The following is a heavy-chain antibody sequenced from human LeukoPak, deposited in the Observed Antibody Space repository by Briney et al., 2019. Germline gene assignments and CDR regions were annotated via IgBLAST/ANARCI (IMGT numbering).Heavy chain of an antibody. J-gene: IGHJ1*01. Sequence: PSETLSLTCTVSGGSISSSSYYWGWIRQPPGKGLEWIESIYYSGSTYYNPSLKSRVTISVDTSKNQFSLKLSSVTAADTAVYYCARTLGATVTTLGYFQHWGQGTLVTVSS. CDR1: GGSISSSSYY. CDR3: ARTLGATVTTLGYFQH. D-gene: IGHD4-17*01. CDR2: IYYSGST. V-gene: IGHV4-39*07.